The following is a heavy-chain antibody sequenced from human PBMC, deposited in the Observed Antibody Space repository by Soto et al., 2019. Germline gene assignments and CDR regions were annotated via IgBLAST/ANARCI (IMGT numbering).Heavy chain of an antibody. D-gene: IGHD3-3*01. CDR1: GFMFSRYA. Sequence: QVQLVESGGRVVQSGGSLRLSCAASGFMFSRYAIHWFRQAPGKGLGWVAVISKDGSVKYYIDSVRGRFTISRDKSKNTVYLEMNNMRDDDTAVFYCVRSRSGAVPDTFGYWGQGTLVTVSS. V-gene: IGHV3-30-3*01. CDR3: VRSRSGAVPDTFGY. CDR2: ISKDGSVK. J-gene: IGHJ4*02.